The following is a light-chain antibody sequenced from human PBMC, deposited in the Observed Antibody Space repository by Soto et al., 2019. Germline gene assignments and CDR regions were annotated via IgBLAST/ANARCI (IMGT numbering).Light chain of an antibody. V-gene: IGLV2-23*01. Sequence: QSALTQPASVSGSPGQSITISCTGTSSDVGSYNLVSWYQQHPGKAPKLIIYEGRQRPSGVSARFSGSKSGNTASLTISGLRAEDEADYFCCSYAGTTTFVVFGGGTKLTVL. CDR1: SSDVGSYNL. CDR2: EGR. CDR3: CSYAGTTTFVV. J-gene: IGLJ2*01.